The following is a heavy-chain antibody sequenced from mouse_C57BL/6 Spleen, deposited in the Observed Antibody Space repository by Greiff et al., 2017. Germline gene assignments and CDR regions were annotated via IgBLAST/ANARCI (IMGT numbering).Heavy chain of an antibody. CDR1: GFSLTSYG. CDR2: IWSGGSP. J-gene: IGHJ1*03. Sequence: QVQLKESGPGLVQPSQSLSITCTVSGFSLTSYGVHWVRQSPGKGLEWLGVIWSGGSPDSNAAFISRLGISKENSKSHVFIKTKSMQADYTAIYYWARNAPFITTVVATRYFDVWGTGTTVTVSS. V-gene: IGHV2-2*01. CDR3: ARNAPFITTVVATRYFDV. D-gene: IGHD1-1*01.